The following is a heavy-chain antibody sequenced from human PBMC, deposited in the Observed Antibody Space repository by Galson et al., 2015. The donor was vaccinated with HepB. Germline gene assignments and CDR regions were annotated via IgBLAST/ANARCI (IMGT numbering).Heavy chain of an antibody. D-gene: IGHD6-13*01. Sequence: SETLSLTCTVSGGSISSSSYYWGWIRQPPGKGLEWIGSIYYSGSTYYNPSLKSRVTISVDTSKNQFSLKLSSVTAADTAVYYCARTAFLAAAGLYYFDYWGQGTLVTVSS. J-gene: IGHJ4*02. CDR3: ARTAFLAAAGLYYFDY. V-gene: IGHV4-39*01. CDR2: IYYSGST. CDR1: GGSISSSSYY.